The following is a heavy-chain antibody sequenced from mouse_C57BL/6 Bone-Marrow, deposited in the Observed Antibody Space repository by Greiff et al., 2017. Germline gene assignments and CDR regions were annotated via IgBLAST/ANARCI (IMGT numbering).Heavy chain of an antibody. CDR1: GYTFTSYW. CDR2: IDPSDSYT. D-gene: IGHD1-1*01. V-gene: IGHV1-50*01. CDR3: AREANHYAMDY. J-gene: IGHJ4*01. Sequence: QVQLQQPGAELVKPGASVKLSCKASGYTFTSYWMQWVKQRPGQGLEWIGEIDPSDSYTNYNQKFNGKATLTVDTSSSTAYMQLSSLTSEDSAVYYCAREANHYAMDYWGQGTSVTVSS.